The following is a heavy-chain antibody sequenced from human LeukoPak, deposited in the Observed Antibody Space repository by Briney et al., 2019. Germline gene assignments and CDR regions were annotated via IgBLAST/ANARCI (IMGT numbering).Heavy chain of an antibody. CDR2: ISSSGSTI. V-gene: IGHV3-11*01. CDR1: GFTFSDYY. Sequence: GGSLRLSCAASGFTFSDYYMSWIRQAPGKGLGWVSYISSSGSTIYYADSVKGRFTIYRDNAKNSLYLQMNSLRAEDTAVYYCARMYYDILTGPSYYFDYWGQGTLVTVSS. J-gene: IGHJ4*02. D-gene: IGHD3-9*01. CDR3: ARMYYDILTGPSYYFDY.